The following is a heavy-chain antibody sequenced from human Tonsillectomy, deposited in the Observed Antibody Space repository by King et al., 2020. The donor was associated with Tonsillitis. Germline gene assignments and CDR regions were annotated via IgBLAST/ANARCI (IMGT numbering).Heavy chain of an antibody. Sequence: VQLPQWGAGLLKPSETLSLTCAVYGGSFSDYYWSWIRQPPGKGLEWIGETNHTGSTNYNPSLKSRVTISVDTSRNQFSLKLSSVTAADTAVYYCASISEGHDHGTGAHYASNCFDPWGQGTLVTVSS. CDR3: ASISEGHDHGTGAHYASNCFDP. CDR1: GGSFSDYY. D-gene: IGHD2-8*02. CDR2: TNHTGST. J-gene: IGHJ5*02. V-gene: IGHV4-34*01.